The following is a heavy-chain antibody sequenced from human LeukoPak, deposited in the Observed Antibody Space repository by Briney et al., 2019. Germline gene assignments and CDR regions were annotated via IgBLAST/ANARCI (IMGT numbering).Heavy chain of an antibody. CDR1: GYTFTSYY. CDR3: ARIGGSYYTPAAFDAFDI. D-gene: IGHD3-22*01. CDR2: INPSGGST. J-gene: IGHJ3*02. Sequence: ASVKVSCKASGYTFTSYYMHWVRQAPGQGPEWMGIINPSGGSTSYAQKFQGRVTMTRDTSTSTVYMELSSLRSEDTAVYYCARIGGSYYTPAAFDAFDIWGQGTMVTVSS. V-gene: IGHV1-46*01.